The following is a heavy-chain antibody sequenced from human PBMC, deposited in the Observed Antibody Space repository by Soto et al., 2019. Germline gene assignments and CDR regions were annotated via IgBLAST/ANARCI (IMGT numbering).Heavy chain of an antibody. CDR3: ARDLEFRDGNISPLDF. CDR2: IIPIIGTP. J-gene: IGHJ4*02. Sequence: QVQLVQSGAEVKKPGSSVKVSCQASGGTFSNHVFNWLRQAPGQGLEWMVGIIPIIGTPNYAQKFQGRVTITADASTNTVYLEVSSLRSQDTAVYFCARDLEFRDGNISPLDFWGQGTLVTVAS. D-gene: IGHD3-3*01. CDR1: GGTFSNHV. V-gene: IGHV1-69*01.